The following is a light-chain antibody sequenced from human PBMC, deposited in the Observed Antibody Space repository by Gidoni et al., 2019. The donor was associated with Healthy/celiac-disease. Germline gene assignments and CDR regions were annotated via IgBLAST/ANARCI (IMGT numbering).Light chain of an antibody. V-gene: IGKV1-12*01. CDR1: QGISSW. J-gene: IGKJ4*01. CDR2: AAS. CDR3: QQANSFLPLT. Sequence: IHMIQPPPSVSAAVGDRVTITGRASQGISSWLACYQQKPGKAPKLLIYAASSLQSWVPSRCIVSGSGTDFTLTISSLQPEDVATDYCQQANSFLPLTFXGXTRVEIK.